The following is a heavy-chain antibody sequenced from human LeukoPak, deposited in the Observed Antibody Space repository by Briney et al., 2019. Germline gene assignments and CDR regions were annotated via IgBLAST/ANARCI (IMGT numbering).Heavy chain of an antibody. D-gene: IGHD3-22*01. CDR1: GGSISSGSYY. Sequence: SETLSLTCTVSGGSISSGSYYWSWIRQPAGKGLEWIGRISTSGSTNYNPSLKGRVTISVDTSKNQFSLKLSSVTAADTAVYYCAREGVVTADYWGQGTLLTVSS. J-gene: IGHJ4*02. CDR2: ISTSGST. CDR3: AREGVVTADY. V-gene: IGHV4-61*02.